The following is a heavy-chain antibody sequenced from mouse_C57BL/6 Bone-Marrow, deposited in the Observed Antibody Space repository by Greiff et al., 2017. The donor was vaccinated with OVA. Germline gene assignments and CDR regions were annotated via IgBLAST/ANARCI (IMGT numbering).Heavy chain of an antibody. CDR3: ARGCAY. CDR2: IYPGDGDT. J-gene: IGHJ3*01. V-gene: IGHV1-82*01. CDR1: GYAFSSSW. Sequence: VKLMESGPELVKPGASVKISCKASGYAFSSSWMNWVKQRPGKGLEWIGRIYPGDGDTNYNGKFKGKATLTADKSSSTAYMQLSSLTSEDSAVYFCARGCAYWGQGTLVTVSA.